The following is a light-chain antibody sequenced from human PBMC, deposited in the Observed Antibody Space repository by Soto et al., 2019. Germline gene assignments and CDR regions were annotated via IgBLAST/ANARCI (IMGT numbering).Light chain of an antibody. Sequence: DIPMTQSPSSLSASIGDRVTITCRASQAINNFLAWYQQKPGKAPKLLIYAASTLQSGVPSRFSGSGSGTDFTLTISSLQPEDVASYYCQSYNTVLGFTFGPGTKVDVK. CDR2: AAS. J-gene: IGKJ3*01. V-gene: IGKV1-27*01. CDR3: QSYNTVLGFT. CDR1: QAINNF.